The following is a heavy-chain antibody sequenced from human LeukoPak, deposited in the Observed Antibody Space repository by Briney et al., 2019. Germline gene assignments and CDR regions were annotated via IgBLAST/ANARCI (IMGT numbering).Heavy chain of an antibody. D-gene: IGHD3-22*01. CDR1: GFTFSDYY. Sequence: GGSLRLSCAASGFTFSDYYMSWIRQAPGKGLEWVSYISSSGSTIYYADSVKGRFTISRDNSKNTVSLQMNSLRAEDTAVYYCAKDHSSGQCWGQGTLVTVSS. CDR3: AKDHSSGQC. J-gene: IGHJ4*02. V-gene: IGHV3-11*01. CDR2: ISSSGSTI.